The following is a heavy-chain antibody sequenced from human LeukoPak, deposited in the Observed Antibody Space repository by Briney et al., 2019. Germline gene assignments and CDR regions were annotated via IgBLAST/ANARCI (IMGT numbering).Heavy chain of an antibody. CDR2: ISYDGSDE. V-gene: IGHV3-30*03. D-gene: IGHD1-26*01. J-gene: IGHJ4*02. CDR1: GFTLSNYG. Sequence: GGSLRLSCAASGFTLSNYGKHGVRHAPGKGREWVAVISYDGSDEYYADSVKGRFTISRDNSKSTLFLQLNSLRAEDTAVYYCASGWEINSLDYWGQGALVTVAS. CDR3: ASGWEINSLDY.